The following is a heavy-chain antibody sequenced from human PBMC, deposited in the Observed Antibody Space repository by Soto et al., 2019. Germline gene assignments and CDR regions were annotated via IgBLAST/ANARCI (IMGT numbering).Heavy chain of an antibody. CDR1: GFNFGSYA. D-gene: IGHD5-18*01. V-gene: IGHV3-23*01. CDR3: VKGKESGYRGAFDS. Sequence: EEQLLESGGGLVQPGGSLRLSCAAIGFNFGSYAMGWVRQAPGKGLEWVSGVSGSGSSPYYADSVKGRLTISKDKSKNTLYLDLNNLRSEDTAVYFCVKGKESGYRGAFDSWGQGTMVTVSS. J-gene: IGHJ4*02. CDR2: VSGSGSSP.